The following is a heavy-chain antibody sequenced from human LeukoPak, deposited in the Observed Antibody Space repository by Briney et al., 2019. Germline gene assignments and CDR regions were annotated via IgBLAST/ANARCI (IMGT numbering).Heavy chain of an antibody. CDR2: IYPDGSNT. CDR3: AREAIHSGERYFDY. V-gene: IGHV3-74*01. J-gene: IGHJ4*02. CDR1: GFTFGSYW. D-gene: IGHD1-1*01. Sequence: PGGSLTLSCAASGFTFGSYWMRWVRQAPGKGLMWVSRIYPDGSNTTYADSVMGRFTFSRDNTKNTLYLQMNTLRAEDTAVYYCAREAIHSGERYFDYWGQGTLVTVSS.